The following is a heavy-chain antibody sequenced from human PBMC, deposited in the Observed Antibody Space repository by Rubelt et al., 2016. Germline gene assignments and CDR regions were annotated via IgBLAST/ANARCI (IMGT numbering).Heavy chain of an antibody. CDR2: IPGSGGST. CDR1: GFTFSSYE. V-gene: IGHV3-23*01. J-gene: IGHJ4*02. Sequence: EVQLLESGGGLVQPGGSLRLSCAASGFTFSSYEMTWVRQAPGKGLEWVSGIPGSGGSTYYADSVKGRFAISRDNSKNTLYLQMNSLRAEDTAVYYCAKDGRSEDLWLGTYYFDYWGQGTLVTVSS. CDR3: AKDGRSEDLWLGTYYFDY. D-gene: IGHD5-18*01.